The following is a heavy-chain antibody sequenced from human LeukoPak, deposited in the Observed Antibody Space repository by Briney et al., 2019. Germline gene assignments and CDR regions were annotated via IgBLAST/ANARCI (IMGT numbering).Heavy chain of an antibody. CDR1: GFIFSNYW. V-gene: IGHV3-7*01. CDR3: ARDFAH. CDR2: IKQDGSEK. J-gene: IGHJ4*02. Sequence: PGGSLRLSCAASGFIFSNYWMTWVRQAPGKGLEWVANIKQDGSEKYYVDFVKGRFTISRDNAKNSLYLQMNSLRAEDTDVYYCARDFAHWGQGTLVTASS.